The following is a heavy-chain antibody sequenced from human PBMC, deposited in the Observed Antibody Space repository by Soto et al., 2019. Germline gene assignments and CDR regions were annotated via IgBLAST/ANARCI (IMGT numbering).Heavy chain of an antibody. J-gene: IGHJ4*02. V-gene: IGHV4-31*03. CDR3: ARALGVYDFWSGSPPPVDY. Sequence: SETLSLSCTVSGGSISSGGYYWSWIRQHPGKGLEWIGYIYYSGSTYYNPSLKSRVTISVDTSKNQFSLKLSSVTAADTAVYYCARALGVYDFWSGSPPPVDYRGQRTPVTVSS. CDR2: IYYSGST. D-gene: IGHD3-3*01. CDR1: GGSISSGGYY.